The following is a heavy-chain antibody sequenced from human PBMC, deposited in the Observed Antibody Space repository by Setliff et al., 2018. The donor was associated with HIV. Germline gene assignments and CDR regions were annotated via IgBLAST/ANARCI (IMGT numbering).Heavy chain of an antibody. Sequence: SETLSLTCSVSGGSTTGYHRNWIRQPAGKGLEWIGRMYYTGNTDYNPSLKSRVIMSIDTSKDQFSLNLNSVTAADTAVYYCARSIYGSRTYPLDIWGQGILVTVSS. CDR2: MYYTGNT. J-gene: IGHJ4*02. CDR3: ARSIYGSRTYPLDI. V-gene: IGHV4-4*07. CDR1: GGSTTGYH. D-gene: IGHD3-10*01.